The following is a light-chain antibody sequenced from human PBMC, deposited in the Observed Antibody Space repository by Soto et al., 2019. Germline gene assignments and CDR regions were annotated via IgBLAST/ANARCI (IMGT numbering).Light chain of an antibody. Sequence: QSALTQPASVSGSPGQSIAISCTGTSSDIGAYNWVSWYQQHPGKAPKLMIYDVSYRPSGVSTRFSGSISGNTASLTISGLQADDEAVYYCSSYTRSDTYVFGSGTKVTVL. CDR2: DVS. CDR3: SSYTRSDTYV. V-gene: IGLV2-14*03. J-gene: IGLJ1*01. CDR1: SSDIGAYNW.